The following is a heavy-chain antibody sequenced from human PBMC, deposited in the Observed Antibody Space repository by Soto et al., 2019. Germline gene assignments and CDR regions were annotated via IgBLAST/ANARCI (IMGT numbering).Heavy chain of an antibody. CDR1: GYTFTGYY. J-gene: IGHJ6*02. CDR2: INPNSGGT. Sequence: ASVKVSCKASGYTFTGYYMHWVRQAPGQGLEWMGWINPNSGGTNYAPKFQGWVTMTRDTSISTAYMELSRLRSDDTAVYYCARGKGEPGDLYYYGMDVWGQGTTVTVSS. V-gene: IGHV1-2*04. D-gene: IGHD1-26*01. CDR3: ARGKGEPGDLYYYGMDV.